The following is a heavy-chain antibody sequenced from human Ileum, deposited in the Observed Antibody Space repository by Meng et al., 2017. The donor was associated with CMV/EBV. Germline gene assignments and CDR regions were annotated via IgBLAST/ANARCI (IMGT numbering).Heavy chain of an antibody. J-gene: IGHJ4*02. Sequence: LRLSCVGSGLSVTIDYMSWVRQAPGKGLEWVSVIYRDGRTYYADSVKGRFTISRDDSKNTLYLQMNSLRAEDTAVYYCAHRQEWDFDYWGQGTLVTVSS. CDR3: AHRQEWDFDY. V-gene: IGHV3-53*01. CDR1: GLSVTIDY. CDR2: IYRDGRT. D-gene: IGHD3-3*01.